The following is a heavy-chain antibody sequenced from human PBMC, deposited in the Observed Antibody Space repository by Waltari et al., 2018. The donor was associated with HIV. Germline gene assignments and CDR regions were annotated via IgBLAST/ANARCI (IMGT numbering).Heavy chain of an antibody. J-gene: IGHJ4*02. CDR2: ISGYSGNT. Sequence: QLVQSGGEETKPGAYVQVSSQSSGYKFHNYAFRWGRQAAGQGLEWIGWISGYSGNTNYAQKFQGRVTMTTVTSTSTAYMELKNLTYDDTAVYYCARDPPVIVGNTRGDYWGQGTLVTVSS. V-gene: IGHV1-18*01. D-gene: IGHD1-26*01. CDR3: ARDPPVIVGNTRGDY. CDR1: GYKFHNYA.